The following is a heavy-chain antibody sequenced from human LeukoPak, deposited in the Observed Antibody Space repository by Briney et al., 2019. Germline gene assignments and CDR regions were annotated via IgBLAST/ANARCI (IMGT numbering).Heavy chain of an antibody. J-gene: IGHJ4*02. CDR3: ARDIPDYYDSSGSNFDY. V-gene: IGHV3-7*01. D-gene: IGHD3-22*01. CDR1: GFTFSSYW. Sequence: GGSLRLSCAASGFTFSSYWMSWVRQAPGKGLEWVANIKQDGSEKYYVDSVKGRFTISRDNAKNSLYLQMNSLRAEDTAVYYCARDIPDYYDSSGSNFDYGGQGTLVTVSS. CDR2: IKQDGSEK.